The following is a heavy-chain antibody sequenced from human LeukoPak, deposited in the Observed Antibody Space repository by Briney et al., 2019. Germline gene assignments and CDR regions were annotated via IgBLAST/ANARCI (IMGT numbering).Heavy chain of an antibody. CDR1: GFTFSDSA. CDR3: TRFIRWMDEFQH. D-gene: IGHD2-2*03. CDR2: IRAKPYNYAT. J-gene: IGHJ1*01. Sequence: GGSLRLSCAASGFTFSDSAIHWVRQASGKGLEWVGRIRAKPYNYATAYGASVRGRFTISRDDSKNTAYLQMNSLKTEDTAVYYCTRFIRWMDEFQHWGHGTLVTVSS. V-gene: IGHV3-73*01.